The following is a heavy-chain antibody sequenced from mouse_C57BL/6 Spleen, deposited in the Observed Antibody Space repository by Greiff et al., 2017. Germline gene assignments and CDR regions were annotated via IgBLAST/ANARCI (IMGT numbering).Heavy chain of an antibody. D-gene: IGHD4-1*01. CDR3: ARGGLGLRDY. J-gene: IGHJ2*01. CDR1: GYTFTSYW. CDR2: IDPSDSYT. V-gene: IGHV1-50*01. Sequence: QVQLQQPGAELVKPGASVKLSCKASGYTFTSYWMQWVKQRPGQGLEWIGEIDPSDSYTNYNQKFKGKATLTVDTSSSTAYMQLSSLTSEDSAVYYCARGGLGLRDYWCQGTTLTVSS.